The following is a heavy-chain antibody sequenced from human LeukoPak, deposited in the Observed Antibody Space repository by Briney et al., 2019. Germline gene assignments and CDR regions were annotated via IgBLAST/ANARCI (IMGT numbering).Heavy chain of an antibody. CDR3: ARLSPDYYGSRSYYHNSKSYWYFDL. J-gene: IGHJ2*01. CDR2: IHYSGST. Sequence: PSETLSLTCTVSGGSINNYYWNWIRQPPGKGLEWIGYIHYSGSTNYNPSLKSRVTISVDTSKNQFSLKLSSVTAADTAVYYCARLSPDYYGSRSYYHNSKSYWYFDLWGRGTLVTVSS. V-gene: IGHV4-59*08. CDR1: GGSINNYY. D-gene: IGHD3-10*01.